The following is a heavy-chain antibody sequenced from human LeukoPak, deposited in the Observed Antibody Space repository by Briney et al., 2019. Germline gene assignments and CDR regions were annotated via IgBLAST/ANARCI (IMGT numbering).Heavy chain of an antibody. CDR2: INPSGGST. Sequence: GASVKVSCKASGYTFTSYYMHWVRQAPGQGLEWMGIINPSGGSTSYAQKFQGRVTMTRDTSTSTVYMELSSLRSEDTAVYYCARDFMNWGLVNWFDPWGQGTLVTVSS. J-gene: IGHJ5*02. CDR1: GYTFTSYY. V-gene: IGHV1-46*01. D-gene: IGHD7-27*01. CDR3: ARDFMNWGLVNWFDP.